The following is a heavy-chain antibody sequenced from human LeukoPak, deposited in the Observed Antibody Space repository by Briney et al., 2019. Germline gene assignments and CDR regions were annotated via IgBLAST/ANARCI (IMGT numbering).Heavy chain of an antibody. CDR3: ARDGDSTGAFDY. CDR2: ISSSSSYI. J-gene: IGHJ4*02. CDR1: GLTFSSYS. D-gene: IGHD2-8*02. Sequence: GGSLRLSCAASGLTFSSYSMNWVRQAPGKGLEWVSSISSSSSYIYYADSVKGRFTISRDNAKSSLYLQMNSLRGEDTAEYYCARDGDSTGAFDYWGQGTLVTVSS. V-gene: IGHV3-21*01.